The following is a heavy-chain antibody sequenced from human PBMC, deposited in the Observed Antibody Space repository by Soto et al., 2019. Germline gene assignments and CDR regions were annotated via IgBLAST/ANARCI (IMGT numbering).Heavy chain of an antibody. CDR2: IYYSGTT. D-gene: IGHD3-22*01. CDR1: GGSISSSSYY. V-gene: IGHV4-39*01. J-gene: IGHJ4*01. CDR3: VRAFTYDSSVGPGYFDY. Sequence: SETLSLTCTASGGSISSSSYYWGWIRQPPGKGLEWIGSIYYSGTTYYNPSLKSRVTISVDTSKSQFSLKLTSVTAADSTVYYCVRAFTYDSSVGPGYFDYWGRGTLVTVSS.